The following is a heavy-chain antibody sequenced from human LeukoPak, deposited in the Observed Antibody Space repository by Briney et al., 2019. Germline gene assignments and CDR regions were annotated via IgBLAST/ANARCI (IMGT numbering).Heavy chain of an antibody. CDR2: IHPGDSDA. CDR1: GYSFTSYR. J-gene: IGHJ6*04. V-gene: IGHV5-51*01. Sequence: GESLKISCKGSGYSFTSYRIGWVRQMPGRGLEWMGIIHPGDSDARYGPSFQGQVTISVDKSISTAYLQWSSLKASDTAMYYCARLMDVWGKGTTVTVSS. CDR3: ARLMDV.